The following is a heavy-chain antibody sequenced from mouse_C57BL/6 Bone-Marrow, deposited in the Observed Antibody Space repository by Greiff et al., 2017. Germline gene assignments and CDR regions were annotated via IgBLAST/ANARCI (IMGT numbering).Heavy chain of an antibody. Sequence: EVKLVESGGGLVKPGGSLKLSCAASGFTFSSYAMSWVRQTPEKRLEWVATISDGGSYTYYPDNVKGRCTISRDNAKNNLYLQMSHLKSEDTAMYYCARDRRLRGVMDYWGQGTSVTVSS. CDR3: ARDRRLRGVMDY. J-gene: IGHJ4*01. V-gene: IGHV5-4*01. CDR1: GFTFSSYA. CDR2: ISDGGSYT. D-gene: IGHD2-4*01.